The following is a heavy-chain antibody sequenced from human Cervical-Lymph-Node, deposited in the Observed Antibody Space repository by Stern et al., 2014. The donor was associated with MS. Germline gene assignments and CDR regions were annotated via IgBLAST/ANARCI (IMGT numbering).Heavy chain of an antibody. CDR3: GRADSGTYTAFDY. V-gene: IGHV1-2*02. Sequence: QVQLMQSGAEVKKPGASVKVSCKASGYSFTDYYMHWVRQAPGQGLEWMGWINPNTGGTNYAQKFQGRVTMTRDTSITAVYMELSGLTSDDTAVYFCGRADSGTYTAFDYWGQGTLVTVSS. J-gene: IGHJ4*02. D-gene: IGHD1-26*01. CDR1: GYSFTDYY. CDR2: INPNTGGT.